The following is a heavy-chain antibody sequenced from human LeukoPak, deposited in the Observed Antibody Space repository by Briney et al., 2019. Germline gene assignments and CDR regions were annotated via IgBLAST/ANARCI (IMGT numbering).Heavy chain of an antibody. CDR2: IYWNDDK. V-gene: IGHV2-5*01. Sequence: QTLTLTCTLSGFSLSTSGVGVGWIRQPPGKALEWLALIYWNDDKRYSPSLKSRLTITKDTSKNQVVLTMTNMDPVDTATYYCAHTIRGYCSSTSCYTGNWFDPWGQGTLVTVSS. CDR3: AHTIRGYCSSTSCYTGNWFDP. D-gene: IGHD2-2*02. J-gene: IGHJ5*02. CDR1: GFSLSTSGVG.